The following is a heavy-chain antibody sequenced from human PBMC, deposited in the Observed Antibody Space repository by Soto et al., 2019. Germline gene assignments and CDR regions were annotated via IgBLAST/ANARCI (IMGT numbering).Heavy chain of an antibody. CDR3: ARALGFGALIPGYKKNYYYYGMDV. CDR2: INHSGST. D-gene: IGHD3-10*01. J-gene: IGHJ6*02. Sequence: SETLSLTCAVYGGTFSGYYWSWIRQPPGKGLEWIGEINHSGSTNYNPSLKSRVTISVDTSKNQFSLKLSSVTAADTAVYYCARALGFGALIPGYKKNYYYYGMDVWGQGTTVTVSS. CDR1: GGTFSGYY. V-gene: IGHV4-34*01.